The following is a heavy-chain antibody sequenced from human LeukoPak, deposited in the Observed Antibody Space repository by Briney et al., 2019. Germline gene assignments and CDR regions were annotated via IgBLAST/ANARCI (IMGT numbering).Heavy chain of an antibody. CDR3: AAATGATAGSYAFDI. CDR2: IVGGRCNT. Sequence: SVKVSCQSSGCTFSSSAVQWLRQPRGQRLEGVGWIVGGRCNTNCAKKFQETVTISRDMSTSTAHMELSSLRSDDTAVYYCAAATGATAGSYAFDIWGQGTMVTVSS. V-gene: IGHV1-58*01. CDR1: GCTFSSSA. J-gene: IGHJ3*02. D-gene: IGHD1-26*01.